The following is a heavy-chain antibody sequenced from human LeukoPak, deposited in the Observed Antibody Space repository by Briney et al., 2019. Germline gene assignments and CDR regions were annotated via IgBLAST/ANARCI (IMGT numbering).Heavy chain of an antibody. D-gene: IGHD3-22*01. J-gene: IGHJ4*02. CDR3: ARDSSGYSSLDF. V-gene: IGHV4-39*07. CDR1: GVSISGSSYY. CDR2: IYYSGST. Sequence: PSESMSLTCTVSGVSISGSSYYWGWIRQPPGKGLEWIGSIYYSGSTYYNPSLKSRVTISVDTSKNQFSLKLSSVTAADTAVYYCARDSSGYSSLDFWGQGTLVPVSS.